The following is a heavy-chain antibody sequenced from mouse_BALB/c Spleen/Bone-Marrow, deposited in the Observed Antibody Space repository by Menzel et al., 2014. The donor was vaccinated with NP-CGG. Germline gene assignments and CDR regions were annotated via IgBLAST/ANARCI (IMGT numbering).Heavy chain of an antibody. CDR3: ARYGNCCYAMDY. V-gene: IGHV14-3*02. CDR1: GSNIKDTY. J-gene: IGHJ4*01. D-gene: IGHD2-1*01. CDR2: IDPANGNT. Sequence: EVQLQQSGAELVKPGASVKLSCTASGSNIKDTYMHWVKQRPEQGLEWIGRIDPANGNTKYDPKFQGKATITADTSSNTAYLQLSSLTSEDTAVYYCARYGNCCYAMDYWGQGTSVTVSS.